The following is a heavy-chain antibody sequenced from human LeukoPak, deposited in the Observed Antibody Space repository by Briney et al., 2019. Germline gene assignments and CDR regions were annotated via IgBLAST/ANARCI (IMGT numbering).Heavy chain of an antibody. CDR1: GFTFISYA. CDR2: ISGSGGST. J-gene: IGHJ4*02. Sequence: GGSLRLSCAASGFTFISYAMTWVRQAPGKGLEWVSAISGSGGSTYYADSVKGRFTISRDNSKDTLSLQMSSLRAEDTAVYYCAKHFPYFEYWGQGTLVTVSS. V-gene: IGHV3-23*01. CDR3: AKHFPYFEY.